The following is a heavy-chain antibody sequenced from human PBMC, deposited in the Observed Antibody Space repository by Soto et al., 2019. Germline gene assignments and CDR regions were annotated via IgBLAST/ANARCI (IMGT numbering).Heavy chain of an antibody. Sequence: HPVGSLRLSCAASGFTFSSYWMSWVRQAPGKGLEWVANIKQDGSEKYYVDSVKGRFTISRDNAKNSLYLQMNSLRAEDTAVYYCARDSRYVWGSYRYYYYGMDVWGQGTTVTVSS. J-gene: IGHJ6*02. V-gene: IGHV3-7*01. CDR2: IKQDGSEK. CDR3: ARDSRYVWGSYRYYYYGMDV. D-gene: IGHD3-16*02. CDR1: GFTFSSYW.